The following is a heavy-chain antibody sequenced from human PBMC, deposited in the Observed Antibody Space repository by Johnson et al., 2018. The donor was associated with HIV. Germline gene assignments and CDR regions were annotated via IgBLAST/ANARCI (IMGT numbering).Heavy chain of an antibody. CDR1: GFPLSSSG. Sequence: QVHLVESGGGLVQPGGSLRLSCAASGFPLSSSGMHWVRQATGTGLEWVAFLRFDVSNKHYADYVKGRLTISDDNSKNTLYLQMNSLRAEDTAVYYCASYCSGGSCYGRRPSDAFDIWGQGTMVTVSS. J-gene: IGHJ3*02. CDR3: ASYCSGGSCYGRRPSDAFDI. D-gene: IGHD2-15*01. V-gene: IGHV3-30*02. CDR2: LRFDVSNK.